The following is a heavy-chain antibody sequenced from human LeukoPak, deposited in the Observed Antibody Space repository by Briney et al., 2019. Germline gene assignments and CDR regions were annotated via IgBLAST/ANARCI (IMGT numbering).Heavy chain of an antibody. D-gene: IGHD1-26*01. Sequence: GGSLRLSCAASGFTFSTYGMSWVRQAPGKGLEWVSASSGSDGSTYYADSVKGRFTISRDHSKNTLYLQLNSLRAEDTAVYYCAKEEHSGSLLTLDYWGQGTLVTVSS. CDR2: SSGSDGST. CDR1: GFTFSTYG. V-gene: IGHV3-23*01. CDR3: AKEEHSGSLLTLDY. J-gene: IGHJ4*02.